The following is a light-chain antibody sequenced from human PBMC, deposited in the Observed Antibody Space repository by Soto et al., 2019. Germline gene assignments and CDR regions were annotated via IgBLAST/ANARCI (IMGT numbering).Light chain of an antibody. J-gene: IGKJ1*01. CDR2: GAS. CDR1: QSVSSSY. V-gene: IGKV3-20*01. Sequence: EIVLTQSPGTLSLSPGERATLSCRASQSVSSSYLAWYQQKPGQAPRLLIYGASSRATGIPDRFSGSGSGTDFTLTISRLEPEDFAVYYCHQYDSSPVTFGQGTKVEIQ. CDR3: HQYDSSPVT.